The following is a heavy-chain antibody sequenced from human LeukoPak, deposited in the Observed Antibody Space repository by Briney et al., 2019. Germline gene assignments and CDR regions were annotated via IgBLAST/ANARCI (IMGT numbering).Heavy chain of an antibody. Sequence: GGSLRLSCAASGFTFNIYEFNWVRQAPGKGLEWLSYIDVSVNSIYYADSVKGRFTISRDNAKSSLYLQMNSLRAEDTAVYYCARECLTCGGDSYDYWGQGALVTVSS. CDR2: IDVSVNSI. CDR3: ARECLTCGGDSYDY. V-gene: IGHV3-48*03. J-gene: IGHJ4*02. CDR1: GFTFNIYE. D-gene: IGHD2-21*01.